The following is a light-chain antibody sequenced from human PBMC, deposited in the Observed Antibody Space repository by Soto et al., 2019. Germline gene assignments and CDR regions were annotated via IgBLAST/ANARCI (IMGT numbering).Light chain of an antibody. V-gene: IGLV4-69*01. J-gene: IGLJ3*02. CDR3: QTWGTGMGV. CDR2: INSDGSH. Sequence: QPVLTQSPSASASLGASVKLTCTLSSGHSSYAIAWHQQQPEKGPRYLMKINSDGSHNKGDGIPDRFSGSSSGAERYLTISSLQSEDEADYYCQTWGTGMGVFGGGTKVTVL. CDR1: SGHSSYA.